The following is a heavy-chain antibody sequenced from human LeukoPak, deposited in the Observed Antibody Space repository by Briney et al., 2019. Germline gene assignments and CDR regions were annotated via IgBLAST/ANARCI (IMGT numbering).Heavy chain of an antibody. CDR2: ISSSGSTI. Sequence: GGSLRLSCAASGFTFSDYYMSWIRQAPGKGLEWVSHISSSGSTIYYADSVKGRFTISRDNAKNSLYLQMNSLRAEDTAVYYCARRKRNYGANAVDYWGQGTLVTVSS. D-gene: IGHD4-17*01. J-gene: IGHJ4*02. V-gene: IGHV3-11*01. CDR1: GFTFSDYY. CDR3: ARRKRNYGANAVDY.